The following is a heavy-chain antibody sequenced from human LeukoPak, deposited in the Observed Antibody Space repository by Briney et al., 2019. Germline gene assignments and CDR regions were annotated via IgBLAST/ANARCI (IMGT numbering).Heavy chain of an antibody. CDR3: ARDRYRSYYYGMDV. CDR2: IWYDGSNK. J-gene: IGHJ6*02. V-gene: IGHV3-33*01. D-gene: IGHD1-26*01. Sequence: GGSLRLSCAASGFTFSSYGMHWVRQASGKGLEWVAVIWYDGSNKYYADSVKGRFTISRDNSKNTLYLQMNSLRAEDTAVYYCARDRYRSYYYGMDVWGQGTTVTVSS. CDR1: GFTFSSYG.